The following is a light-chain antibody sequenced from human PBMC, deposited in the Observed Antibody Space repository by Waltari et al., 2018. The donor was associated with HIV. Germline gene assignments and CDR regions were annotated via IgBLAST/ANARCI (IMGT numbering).Light chain of an antibody. CDR2: DVS. Sequence: QSALTQPASVSGSPGQSITISCIGTSSDVGGYNYVSWYQQHPGKAPKPIIYDVSTRPSGVSHRFSGCKSGNTASLAISGLQAEDEADYYCSSYTSNSAYVFGTGTKVTVL. CDR1: SSDVGGYNY. V-gene: IGLV2-14*03. CDR3: SSYTSNSAYV. J-gene: IGLJ1*01.